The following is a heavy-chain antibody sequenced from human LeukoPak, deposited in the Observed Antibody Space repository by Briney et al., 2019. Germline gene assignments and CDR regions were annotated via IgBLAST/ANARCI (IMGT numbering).Heavy chain of an antibody. J-gene: IGHJ4*02. CDR2: ISSDGSSF. CDR1: GFSFSSYL. D-gene: IGHD6-19*01. Sequence: PGGSLRLSCAAAGFSFSSYLMQGVRQAPGKGLVWVSRISSDGSSFSYADSVKGRFSISRDNAKNTLYLQVNSLRAEDTAVYYCARGLTAVAIDYWGQGTPVTVSS. CDR3: ARGLTAVAIDY. V-gene: IGHV3-74*01.